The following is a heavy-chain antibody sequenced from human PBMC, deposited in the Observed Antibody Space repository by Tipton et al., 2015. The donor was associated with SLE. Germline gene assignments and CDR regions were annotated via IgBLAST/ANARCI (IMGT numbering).Heavy chain of an antibody. CDR2: ISYDGSNK. CDR1: GFTFSSYG. V-gene: IGHV3-30*19. D-gene: IGHD4-17*01. J-gene: IGHJ4*02. CDR3: AKDSTVTTGGVDY. Sequence: RSLRLSCAASGFTFSSYGMHWVRQAPGKGVEWVAVISYDGSNKYYADSVKGRFTISRDNSKNTLYLQMNSLRAEDTAVYYCAKDSTVTTGGVDYWGQGTLVTVSS.